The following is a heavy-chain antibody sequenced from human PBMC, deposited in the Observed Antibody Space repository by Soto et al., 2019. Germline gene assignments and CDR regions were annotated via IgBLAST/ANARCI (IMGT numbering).Heavy chain of an antibody. CDR2: ITTGGGTI. CDR1: GFTFSSYE. D-gene: IGHD2-2*01. J-gene: IGHJ4*02. Sequence: PGGSLRLSCAASGFTFSSYEMNWVRQSPGKGLEWLSYITTGGGTIYCADSAKGRFTISRDNAKNSLYLQMNSLRAEDTAVYYCARRKSVPAAWAFYFDYWGQGALVTVSS. CDR3: ARRKSVPAAWAFYFDY. V-gene: IGHV3-48*03.